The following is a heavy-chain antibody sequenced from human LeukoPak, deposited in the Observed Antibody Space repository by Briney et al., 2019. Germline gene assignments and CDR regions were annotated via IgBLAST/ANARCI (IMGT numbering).Heavy chain of an antibody. J-gene: IGHJ4*02. CDR3: ARLGAYCSGGSCYMNYFDY. CDR2: IYTRGST. D-gene: IGHD2-15*01. CDR1: GSSISSGSHY. V-gene: IGHV4-61*02. Sequence: SETLSLTCTVSGSSISSGSHYWSWIRLPAGKGLEWIGRIYTRGSTSYNPSLKSRVTISVDTSKNQFSLKLSSVTAADTAVYYCARLGAYCSGGSCYMNYFDYWGQGTLVTVSS.